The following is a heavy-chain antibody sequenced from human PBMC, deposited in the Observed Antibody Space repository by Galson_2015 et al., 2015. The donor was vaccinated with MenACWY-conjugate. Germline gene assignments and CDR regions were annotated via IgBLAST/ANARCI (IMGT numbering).Heavy chain of an antibody. D-gene: IGHD3-9*01. CDR3: AHGYFDILTGYYWFDAFDI. J-gene: IGHJ3*02. V-gene: IGHV2-5*02. Sequence: PALVKPTQTLTLTCTFSGFSLTTTGVGVGWIRQPPGKALEWLVLIYWDDDKRYSPSLKSRLTITQDTSKNQVGLTMTNMDPVDTATYYCAHGYFDILTGYYWFDAFDIWGQGTMVTVSS. CDR1: GFSLTTTGVG. CDR2: IYWDDDK.